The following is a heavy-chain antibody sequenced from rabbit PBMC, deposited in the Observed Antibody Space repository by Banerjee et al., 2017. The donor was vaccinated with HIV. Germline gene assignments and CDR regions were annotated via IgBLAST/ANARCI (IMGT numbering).Heavy chain of an antibody. CDR1: GFSFSSNA. J-gene: IGHJ4*01. Sequence: QSLEESGGDLVKPGASLTLTCTASGFSFSSNAMCWVRQAPGKGLEWIGCIYTTSGSTWYASWAKGRFTISKTSSTTVTLQMTSLTAADTATYFCARDYYFKLWGPGTLVTVS. CDR3: ARDYYFKL. V-gene: IGHV1S40*01. CDR2: IYTTSGST.